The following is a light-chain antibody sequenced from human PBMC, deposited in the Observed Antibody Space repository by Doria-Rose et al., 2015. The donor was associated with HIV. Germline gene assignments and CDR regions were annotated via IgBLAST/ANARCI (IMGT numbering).Light chain of an antibody. CDR3: QQYYDTPS. Sequence: IRVTQSPESLGMSLGERATLNCKSNQSLLYTSKNYLAWYQQKPGQPPKLLIYWASTRQSGVPARFSGSGSGTDSTPTISSLEAEDVAVYYCQQYYDTPSFGPGTTVDIK. CDR2: WAS. CDR1: QSLLYTSKNY. V-gene: IGKV4-1*01. J-gene: IGKJ3*01.